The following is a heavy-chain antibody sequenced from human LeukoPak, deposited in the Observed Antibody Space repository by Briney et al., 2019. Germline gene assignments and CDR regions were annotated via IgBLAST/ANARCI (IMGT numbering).Heavy chain of an antibody. Sequence: GGSLRLSCAASGFTFSSYWMHWVRQAPGKGLVWVSRINSAGNSISYADSVKGRFTISRDNAKNTLYLQMNSLRAEDTAVYYCAGATQWLAYDYWGQGALVTVSS. CDR1: GFTFSSYW. V-gene: IGHV3-74*01. CDR2: INSAGNSI. D-gene: IGHD6-19*01. J-gene: IGHJ4*02. CDR3: AGATQWLAYDY.